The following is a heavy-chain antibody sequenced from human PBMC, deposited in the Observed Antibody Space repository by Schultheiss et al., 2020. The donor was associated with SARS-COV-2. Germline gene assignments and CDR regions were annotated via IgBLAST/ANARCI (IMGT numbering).Heavy chain of an antibody. D-gene: IGHD6-19*01. CDR2: INAGNGNT. Sequence: ASVKVSCKASGYTFTGYYMHWVRQAPGQRLEWMGWINAGNGNTNYAQKLQGRVTMTTDTSTSTAYMELRSLRSDDTAVYYCARDIAVAGTDYWGQGTLVTVSS. J-gene: IGHJ4*02. CDR1: GYTFTGYY. V-gene: IGHV1-18*04. CDR3: ARDIAVAGTDY.